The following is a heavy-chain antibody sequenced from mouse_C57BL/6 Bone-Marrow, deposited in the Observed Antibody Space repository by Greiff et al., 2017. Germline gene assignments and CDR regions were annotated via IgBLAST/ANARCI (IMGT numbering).Heavy chain of an antibody. CDR1: GYTFTSYW. CDR3: ARSGPRGRSFDY. CDR2: IYPTSGRT. J-gene: IGHJ2*01. V-gene: IGHV1-55*01. Sequence: QVQLKQSGAELVKPGASVKMSCKASGYTFTSYWITWVKQRPGQGLEWIGDIYPTSGRTNYNEKFKSKAILTVDTSSNTAYMQLSSLTSEDSAVFYCARSGPRGRSFDYWGQGTTLTVSS. D-gene: IGHD3-1*01.